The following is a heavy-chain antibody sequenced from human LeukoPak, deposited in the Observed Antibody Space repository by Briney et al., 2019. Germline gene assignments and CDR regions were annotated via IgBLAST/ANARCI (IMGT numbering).Heavy chain of an antibody. V-gene: IGHV1-18*01. D-gene: IGHD1-26*01. CDR2: INGYNGYT. J-gene: IGHJ4*02. CDR1: GYTFTIYD. CDR3: ARRSGGDTFDY. Sequence: GASVKISFKASGYTFTIYDISWIRQAPGQGLEWMGWINGYNGYTNYAQRLQGRVTMTTDTSTSTAYMELRSLRSDDTAVYYCARRSGGDTFDYWGQGSLVTVSS.